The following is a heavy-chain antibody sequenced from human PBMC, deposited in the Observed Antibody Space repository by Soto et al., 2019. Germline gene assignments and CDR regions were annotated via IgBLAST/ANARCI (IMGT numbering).Heavy chain of an antibody. CDR1: GGTFSSYA. J-gene: IGHJ6*02. Sequence: SVKVSCKASGGTFSSYAISWVRQAPGQGLEWMGGIIPIFGTANYAQKFQGRVTITADESTSTAYMELSSLRSEDTAVYYCARLYSYGPREYYYYGMDVWGQGTTVTVS. CDR2: IIPIFGTA. CDR3: ARLYSYGPREYYYYGMDV. D-gene: IGHD5-18*01. V-gene: IGHV1-69*13.